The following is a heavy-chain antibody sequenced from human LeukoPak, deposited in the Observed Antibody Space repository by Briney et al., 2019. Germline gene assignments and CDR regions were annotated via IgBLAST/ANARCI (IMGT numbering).Heavy chain of an antibody. CDR3: ARQKYTYGTNYYFAY. V-gene: IGHV3-72*01. Sequence: GGSLRLSCAAAGFTLSEYYMDWVRQAPGKGLEWVGRTRNKANSYTTEFAASVKGRFTISRDDSQNSVYLQMNSLASEDTAVYYCARQKYTYGTNYYFAYWGQGTLVTVSS. CDR1: GFTLSEYY. D-gene: IGHD5-18*01. J-gene: IGHJ4*02. CDR2: TRNKANSYTT.